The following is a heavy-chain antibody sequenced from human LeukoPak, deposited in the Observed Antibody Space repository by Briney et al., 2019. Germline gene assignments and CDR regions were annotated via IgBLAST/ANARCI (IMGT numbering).Heavy chain of an antibody. D-gene: IGHD3-10*01. V-gene: IGHV3-69-1*01. CDR2: IASDGSI. CDR3: AKEGDYYGSGSYRDGFDI. J-gene: IGHJ3*02. Sequence: PGGSLRLSCEASGFIVSNYEMNWVRLAPGKGLQWISFIASDGSINYADSVKGRFTLSRDSATNSLYLHMNSLRPEDTAVYYCAKEGDYYGSGSYRDGFDIWGQGTRATVSS. CDR1: GFIVSNYE.